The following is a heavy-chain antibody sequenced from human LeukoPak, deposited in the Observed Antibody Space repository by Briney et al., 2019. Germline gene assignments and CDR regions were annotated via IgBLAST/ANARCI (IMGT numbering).Heavy chain of an antibody. V-gene: IGHV4-59*11. CDR1: GGSIESHY. CDR3: AGTAHSGYGYGYRY. J-gene: IGHJ4*02. Sequence: PSETLSLTCSVSGGSIESHYWVWIRQPPGKGLQWIGHVYYTGSTKINPSVASRLTISLDTSKKQFSLKLKSVTAADTAFYYCAGTAHSGYGYGYRYWGQGTLVTVSS. CDR2: VYYTGST. D-gene: IGHD2-2*03.